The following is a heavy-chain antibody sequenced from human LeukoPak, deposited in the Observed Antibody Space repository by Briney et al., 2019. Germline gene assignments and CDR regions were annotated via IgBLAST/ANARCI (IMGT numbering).Heavy chain of an antibody. V-gene: IGHV4-30-4*08. Sequence: SQTLSLTCTVSGGSISSGDYYWSWIRQPPGKGLEWIGYNYYSGSTYYNPSLKSRVTISVDTSKNQFSLKLSSVTAADTAVYYCARSIAVAVIDYWGQGTLVTVSS. D-gene: IGHD6-19*01. CDR1: GGSISSGDYY. J-gene: IGHJ4*02. CDR3: ARSIAVAVIDY. CDR2: NYYSGST.